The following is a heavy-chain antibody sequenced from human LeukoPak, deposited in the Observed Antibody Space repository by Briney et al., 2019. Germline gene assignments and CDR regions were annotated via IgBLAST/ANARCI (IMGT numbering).Heavy chain of an antibody. V-gene: IGHV3-7*01. D-gene: IGHD3-22*01. CDR3: ARLLHFERSVYRPVDF. CDR2: VREDGSEI. Sequence: GGSLRLSCAVSGFTFSSYWMNWARQAPGKRLEWVANVREDGSEINYADSVKGRFTISRDNARNSLYLQMNILRAEDTAIYFCARLLHFERSVYRPVDFWGQGTLVSVSS. J-gene: IGHJ4*02. CDR1: GFTFSSYW.